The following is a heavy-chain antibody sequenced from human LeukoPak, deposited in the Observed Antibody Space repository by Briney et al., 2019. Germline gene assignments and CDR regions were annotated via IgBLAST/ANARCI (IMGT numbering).Heavy chain of an antibody. CDR1: GDTFTGDY. D-gene: IGHD3-10*01. Sequence: ASVKVSCKASGDTFTGDYMHWVRQAPGQGGEWMRWIKPNSGGTNYAQKFKGRVTMTRDTSISAAYMELGRLRSDDTAVYYCARDLYGSGSYYKMNYWGQGTLVTVSS. CDR3: ARDLYGSGSYYKMNY. CDR2: IKPNSGGT. V-gene: IGHV1-2*02. J-gene: IGHJ4*02.